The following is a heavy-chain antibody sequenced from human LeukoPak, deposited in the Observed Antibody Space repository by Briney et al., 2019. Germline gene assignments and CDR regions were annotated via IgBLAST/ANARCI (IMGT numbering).Heavy chain of an antibody. CDR3: ASSDRDRDAFDI. J-gene: IGHJ3*02. CDR2: IYYSGST. Sequence: SETLSLTCTVSGDSISSSSYYWGWIRQPPGKGLEWIGSIYYSGSTYYNPSLKSRVTISVDTSKNQFSLKLSSVTAADTAVYYCASSDRDRDAFDIWGQGTMVTVSS. D-gene: IGHD1-14*01. V-gene: IGHV4-39*01. CDR1: GDSISSSSYY.